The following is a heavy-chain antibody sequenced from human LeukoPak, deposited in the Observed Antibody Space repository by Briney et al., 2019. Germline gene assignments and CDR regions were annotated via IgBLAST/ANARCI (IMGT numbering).Heavy chain of an antibody. CDR3: AKEKRVTTGYYYGMDV. CDR2: ISGSGGST. CDR1: GFTFSSYA. J-gene: IGHJ6*02. D-gene: IGHD4-4*01. Sequence: GGSLRLSCAASGFTFSSYAMSWVRQAPGKGLEWVSAISGSGGSTYYADSVKGRFTISRDNSKNTLYLQMNSLRAEDTAVYYCAKEKRVTTGYYYGMDVWGQGTTVTVSS. V-gene: IGHV3-23*01.